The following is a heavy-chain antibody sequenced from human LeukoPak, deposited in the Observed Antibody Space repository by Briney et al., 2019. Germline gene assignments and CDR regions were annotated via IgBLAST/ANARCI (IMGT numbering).Heavy chain of an antibody. Sequence: GGSLRLSCAASGFTFSSYAMSWVRQAPGKGLEWVSAISGGGSSTYYADSVKGRFTISRDSSKNTLYLQMNSLRAEDTAVYYCAKEGVLAVVVSAIYLYYFDYWGQGTLVTVSS. V-gene: IGHV3-23*01. J-gene: IGHJ4*02. D-gene: IGHD2-21*01. CDR2: ISGGGSST. CDR1: GFTFSSYA. CDR3: AKEGVLAVVVSAIYLYYFDY.